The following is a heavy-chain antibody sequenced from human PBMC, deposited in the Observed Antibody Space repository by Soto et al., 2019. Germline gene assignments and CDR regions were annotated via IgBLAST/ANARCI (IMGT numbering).Heavy chain of an antibody. D-gene: IGHD1-26*01. CDR3: ARDLGTVGATDYGMDV. J-gene: IGHJ6*02. Sequence: GGSLRLSCAASGFTFGSYSMNWVRQAPGKGLEWVSFILSSSGVIYYADSVKGRFTISRDNSKNTLYLQMNSLRAEDTAVYYCARDLGTVGATDYGMDVWGQGTTVTVSS. CDR1: GFTFGSYS. CDR2: ILSSSGVI. V-gene: IGHV3-48*01.